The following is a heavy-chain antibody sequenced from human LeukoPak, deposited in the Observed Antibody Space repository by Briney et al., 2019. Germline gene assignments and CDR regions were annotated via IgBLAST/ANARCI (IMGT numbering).Heavy chain of an antibody. V-gene: IGHV3-23*01. CDR1: GFTFSSYA. CDR2: ISGSGDST. J-gene: IGHJ4*02. D-gene: IGHD2-15*01. Sequence: GGSLRLSCAASGFTFSSYAMSWVRQAPGKGLEWVSGISGSGDSTYYADSVKGRFTISRDNSKNTLYLQMNSLRAEDTAVYYCAKDLLSGGNCYSIFHYWGQGTLVTVPS. CDR3: AKDLLSGGNCYSIFHY.